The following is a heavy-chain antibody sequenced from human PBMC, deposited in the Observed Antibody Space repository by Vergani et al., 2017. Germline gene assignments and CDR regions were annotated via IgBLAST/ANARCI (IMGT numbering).Heavy chain of an antibody. CDR1: EYSFGNYS. Sequence: EAELVQSGPEMRKPGASLKISCKGSEYSFGNYSIGWVRQMPGKGLEWMGIIYPADSDTRYSPSFQGQVTISADKSISTAFLQWDSLEASDTALDYCARHTTYTDSWGQGTLVTVSS. V-gene: IGHV5-51*01. CDR2: IYPADSDT. CDR3: ARHTTYTDS. J-gene: IGHJ4*02. D-gene: IGHD1-1*01.